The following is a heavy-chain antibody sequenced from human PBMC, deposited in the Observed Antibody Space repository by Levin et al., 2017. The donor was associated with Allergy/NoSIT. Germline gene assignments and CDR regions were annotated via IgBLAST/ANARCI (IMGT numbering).Heavy chain of an antibody. CDR1: GFTFNSYT. D-gene: IGHD2-2*01. CDR2: ISVTGSET. CDR3: VRDHCISTSCESPFDF. J-gene: IGHJ4*02. Sequence: GESLKISCAASGFTFNSYTMNWVRQAPGKGLEWISSISVTGSETYYAGSVKGRFTISRDNAKNSLFLQMNSLRAEDTAVYYCVRDHCISTSCESPFDFWGQGILITVSS. V-gene: IGHV3-21*06.